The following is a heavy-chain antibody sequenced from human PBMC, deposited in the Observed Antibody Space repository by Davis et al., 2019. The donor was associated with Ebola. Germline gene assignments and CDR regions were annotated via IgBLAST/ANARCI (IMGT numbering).Heavy chain of an antibody. V-gene: IGHV1-69*06. CDR2: IIPIFGTA. J-gene: IGHJ4*02. CDR3: ARRLGGSFHFDY. D-gene: IGHD1-26*01. Sequence: AASVKVSCKASGGTFSSYAISWVRQAPGQGLEWMGGIIPIFGTANYAQKFQGRVTITADKSTSTAYMELSSLRSEDTAVYYCARRLGGSFHFDYWGQGTLVTVSS. CDR1: GGTFSSYA.